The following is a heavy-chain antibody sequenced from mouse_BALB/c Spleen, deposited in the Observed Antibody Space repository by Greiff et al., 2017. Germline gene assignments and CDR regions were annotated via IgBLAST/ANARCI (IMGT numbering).Heavy chain of an antibody. CDR3: ARGLGRAYFDY. D-gene: IGHD4-1*01. Sequence: EVMLVESGGGLVKPGGSLKLSCAASGFTFSDYYMYWVRQTPEKRLEWVATISDGGSYTYYPDSVKGRFTISRDNAKNNLYLQMSSLKSEDTAMYYCARGLGRAYFDYWGQGTTLTVSS. V-gene: IGHV5-4*02. CDR2: ISDGGSYT. CDR1: GFTFSDYY. J-gene: IGHJ2*01.